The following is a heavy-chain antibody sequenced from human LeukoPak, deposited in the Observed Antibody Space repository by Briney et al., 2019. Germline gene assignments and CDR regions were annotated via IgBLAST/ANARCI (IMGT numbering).Heavy chain of an antibody. CDR3: ARSPITIFGVANFDY. CDR1: GGSISSYD. Sequence: ETLSLTCTVSGGSISSYDWSWIRQPPGKGLEWIGYIYYSGSTNYNPSLKSRVTISVDTSKNQFSLKLSSVTAADTAVYYCARSPITIFGVANFDYWGQGTLVTVSS. CDR2: IYYSGST. V-gene: IGHV4-59*01. D-gene: IGHD3-3*01. J-gene: IGHJ4*02.